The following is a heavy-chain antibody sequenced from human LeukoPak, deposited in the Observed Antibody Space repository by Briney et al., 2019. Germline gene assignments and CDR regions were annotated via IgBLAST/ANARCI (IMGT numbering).Heavy chain of an antibody. D-gene: IGHD6-19*01. CDR2: FDPEDGET. Sequence: EASVKVSCKVSGYTLTELSMHWVRQAPGKGLEWMGGFDPEDGETIYAQKFQGRVTMTEDTSTDTAYMELSSLRSEDTAVYYCATPGASSGWYPFDYWGQGTLVTVSS. J-gene: IGHJ4*02. CDR1: GYTLTELS. V-gene: IGHV1-24*01. CDR3: ATPGASSGWYPFDY.